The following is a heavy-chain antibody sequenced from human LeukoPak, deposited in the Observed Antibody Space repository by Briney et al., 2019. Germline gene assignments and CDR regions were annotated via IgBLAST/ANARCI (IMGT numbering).Heavy chain of an antibody. CDR3: AKDGGDYDHYYYYMDV. V-gene: IGHV3-30*18. CDR2: ISYDGSNK. D-gene: IGHD4-17*01. CDR1: GFTFSSYG. Sequence: PGGSLRLSCAASGFTFSSYGMHWVRQAPGKGLEWVAVISYDGSNKYYADSVKGRFTIPRDNSKNTLYLQMNSLRAEDTAVYYCAKDGGDYDHYYYYMDVWGKGTTVTVSS. J-gene: IGHJ6*03.